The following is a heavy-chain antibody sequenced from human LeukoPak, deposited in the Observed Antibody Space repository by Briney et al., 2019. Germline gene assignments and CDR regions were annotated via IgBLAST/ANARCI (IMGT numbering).Heavy chain of an antibody. CDR2: INPNSGGT. CDR3: ARVDIVATRGAFDI. CDR1: GYTFTGYY. V-gene: IGHV1-2*04. J-gene: IGHJ3*02. Sequence: ASVKVSCKASGYTFTGYYMHWVRQAPGQGLEWMGWINPNSGGTNYAQKFQGWVTMTRDTSISTAYMELSRLRSDDTAVYYCARVDIVATRGAFDIWGQGTMVTVSS. D-gene: IGHD5-12*01.